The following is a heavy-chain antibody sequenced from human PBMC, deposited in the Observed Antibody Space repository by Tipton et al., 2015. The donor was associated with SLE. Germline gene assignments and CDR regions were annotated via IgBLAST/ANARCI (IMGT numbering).Heavy chain of an antibody. CDR1: GFTFSSYD. J-gene: IGHJ3*02. Sequence: SLRLSCAASGFTFSSYDMHWVRQATGKGLEWVSAIGTAGDTYYPGSVKGRFTISRENAKNSLYLQMNSLRAGDTAVYYCARGLRFHDAFDIWGQGTTVTVSS. CDR2: IGTAGDT. D-gene: IGHD5-12*01. CDR3: ARGLRFHDAFDI. V-gene: IGHV3-13*01.